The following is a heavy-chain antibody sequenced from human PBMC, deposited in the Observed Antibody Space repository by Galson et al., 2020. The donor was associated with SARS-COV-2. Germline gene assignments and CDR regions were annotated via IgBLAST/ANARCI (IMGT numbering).Heavy chain of an antibody. D-gene: IGHD5-18*01. CDR2: LNPGGAGT. CDR1: GYSLTNYY. CDR3: ASTSSGYNYGMDV. J-gene: IGHJ6*02. V-gene: IGHV1-46*01. Sequence: ASVKVSCKSPGYSLTNYYMHWVRQAPGQGLEWIGILNPGGAGTNYAQKFQDRVTMTRDTSTSTVYMDLSSLRSDDTAIYYCASTSSGYNYGMDVWGQGTTVTV.